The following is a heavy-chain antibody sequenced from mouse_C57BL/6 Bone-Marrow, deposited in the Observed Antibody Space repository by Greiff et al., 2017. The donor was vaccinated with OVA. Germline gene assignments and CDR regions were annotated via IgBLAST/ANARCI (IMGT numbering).Heavy chain of an antibody. CDR1: GFTFSSYA. D-gene: IGHD4-1*02. CDR2: ISSGGDYI. V-gene: IGHV5-9-1*02. CDR3: TRAPPSTGTGAMDY. Sequence: EVHLVESGEGLVKPGGSLKLSCAASGFTFSSYAMSWVRQTPEKRLEWVAYISSGGDYIYYADTVKGRFTISRDNARNTLYLQMSSLKSEDTAMYYCTRAPPSTGTGAMDYWGQGTSVTVSS. J-gene: IGHJ4*01.